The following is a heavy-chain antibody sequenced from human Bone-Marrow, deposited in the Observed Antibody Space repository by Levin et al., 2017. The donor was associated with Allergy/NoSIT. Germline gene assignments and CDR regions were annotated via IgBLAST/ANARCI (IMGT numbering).Heavy chain of an antibody. V-gene: IGHV4-30-2*06. D-gene: IGHD3-9*01. CDR2: ISQTGNT. Sequence: NPSETLSLTCAVSGGSLSSGDYSWSWIRQSPGKGLEWIGYISQTGNTKYIPSLKSRVTISVDRSKNQFSLKLTSVTAADTAVYYCARMVGGFFDWFLDFWGQGTLVTVSS. J-gene: IGHJ4*02. CDR3: ARMVGGFFDWFLDF. CDR1: GGSLSSGDYS.